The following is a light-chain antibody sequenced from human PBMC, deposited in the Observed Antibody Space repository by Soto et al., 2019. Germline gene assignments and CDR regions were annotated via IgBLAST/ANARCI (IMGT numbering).Light chain of an antibody. CDR3: QQYYSYPRT. J-gene: IGKJ1*01. CDR1: QSVSSSY. CDR2: GAS. V-gene: IGKV3-20*01. Sequence: EIVLTQSPGTLSLSPGERATLSCRASQSVSSSYLAWYQQKPGQAPRLLIYGASSRATGIPDRFSGSGSGTDFTLTISCLQSEDFATYYCQQYYSYPRTFGQGTKWIS.